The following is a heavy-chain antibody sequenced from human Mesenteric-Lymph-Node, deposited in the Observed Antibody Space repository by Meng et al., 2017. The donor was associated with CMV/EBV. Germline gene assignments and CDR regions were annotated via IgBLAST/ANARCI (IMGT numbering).Heavy chain of an antibody. CDR2: INSDGSGT. CDR3: ARGFRFLEWFCDY. J-gene: IGHJ4*02. D-gene: IGHD3-3*01. V-gene: IGHV3-74*01. Sequence: GESLKISCAASGFTFTPYWIHWVRQAPGKGLVWVSRINSDGSGTSYADSVKGRFTISRDNAKNTLYLQMNSLRVEDTAVYYCARGFRFLEWFCDYWGQGTLVTVSS. CDR1: GFTFTPYW.